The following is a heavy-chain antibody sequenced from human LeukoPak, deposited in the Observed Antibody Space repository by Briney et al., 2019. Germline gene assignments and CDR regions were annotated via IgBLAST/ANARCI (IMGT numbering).Heavy chain of an antibody. J-gene: IGHJ3*02. CDR3: AREGYTSDYAGAFDI. V-gene: IGHV3-23*01. D-gene: IGHD2-2*01. Sequence: PGGSLRHSCVASGSTLRNYIMTWVRQAPGKGLEWVSSMSIIDDSIYYADSVKGRFTISRDNSKSTLSLQMSSLRAEDTGVYYCAREGYTSDYAGAFDIWGQGSVVTVSS. CDR2: MSIIDDSI. CDR1: GSTLRNYI.